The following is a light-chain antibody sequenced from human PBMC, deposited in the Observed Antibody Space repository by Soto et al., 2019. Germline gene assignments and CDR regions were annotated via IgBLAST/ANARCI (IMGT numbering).Light chain of an antibody. Sequence: EIVVTQSPGTLSLSPGERATLSCRASQSVSSSYLAWYQQKPGKAPRLLIYGASSRATGIPDRFSGSGSGTDFTLTISRLQPEDFAVYYCQQYGSSPLTFGGGTKVDIK. CDR1: QSVSSSY. CDR2: GAS. J-gene: IGKJ4*01. V-gene: IGKV3-20*01. CDR3: QQYGSSPLT.